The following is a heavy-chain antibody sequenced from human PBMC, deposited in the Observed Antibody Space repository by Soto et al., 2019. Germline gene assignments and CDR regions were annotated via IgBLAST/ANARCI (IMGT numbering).Heavy chain of an antibody. V-gene: IGHV4-34*01. Sequence: PSETLSLTCAVYGGSFSGYYWSWIRQPPGKGLEWIGEINHSGSTNYNPSLKSRVTISVDTSKNQFSLKLRSVTAADTAVYFCVRGQPHRITIFEVVIRSYDYGMDVWGQGTTVTVSS. J-gene: IGHJ6*02. D-gene: IGHD3-3*02. CDR1: GGSFSGYY. CDR3: VRGQPHRITIFEVVIRSYDYGMDV. CDR2: INHSGST.